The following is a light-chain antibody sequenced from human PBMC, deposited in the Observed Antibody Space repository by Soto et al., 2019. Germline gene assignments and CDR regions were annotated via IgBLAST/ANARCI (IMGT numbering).Light chain of an antibody. Sequence: DIQMTQSPSSLSTSVGDRVTITCRASQSISGWLACYQQKPGKAPKLLIYKASSVESGVPSRFSGSGSGTEFTLTMRPLQPDQYATYYCQQCDISWTFGRGTKVEIK. CDR1: QSISGW. CDR2: KAS. CDR3: QQCDISWT. J-gene: IGKJ1*01. V-gene: IGKV1-5*03.